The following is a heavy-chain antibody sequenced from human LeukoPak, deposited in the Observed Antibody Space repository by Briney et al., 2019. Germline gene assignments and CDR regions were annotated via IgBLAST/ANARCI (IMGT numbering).Heavy chain of an antibody. D-gene: IGHD2-2*01. J-gene: IGHJ4*02. Sequence: PSETLSLTCTVSGGSISSGDYYWRWIRQPPGKGLEWIGYIYYSGSTYYNPSLKSRVTISVDTSKNQFSLKLSSVTAADTAVYYCARWGRYCSSTSCPREWGQGTLVTVSS. CDR3: ARWGRYCSSTSCPRE. V-gene: IGHV4-30-4*08. CDR2: IYYSGST. CDR1: GGSISSGDYY.